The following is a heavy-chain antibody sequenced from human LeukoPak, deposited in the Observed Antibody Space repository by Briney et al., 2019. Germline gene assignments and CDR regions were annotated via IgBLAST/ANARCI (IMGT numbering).Heavy chain of an antibody. D-gene: IGHD5-18*01. CDR2: IIPIFGTA. CDR3: ASGYSYGPHYSLDFDY. Sequence: SVKVSCKASGGTFSSYAISWVRQAPGHGLEWMGGIIPIFGTANYAQKFQGRVAITADESTSTAYMELSSLRSEDTAVYYCASGYSYGPHYSLDFDYWGQGTLVTVSS. J-gene: IGHJ4*02. V-gene: IGHV1-69*13. CDR1: GGTFSSYA.